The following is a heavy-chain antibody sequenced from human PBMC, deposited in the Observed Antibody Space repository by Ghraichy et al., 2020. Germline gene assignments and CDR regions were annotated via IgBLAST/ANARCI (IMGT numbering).Heavy chain of an antibody. J-gene: IGHJ3*01. D-gene: IGHD3-10*02. CDR3: ARGCSGSYPRDDALDY. Sequence: GESLNISCAASGFTFSSYTMTLVRPAPGKGLEWVSSISSSGTYVYYGDSVKGRFTISRDNAKQSLFLQMNTLRAEDTAVYYCARGCSGSYPRDDALDYWGQGTMVTVSS. CDR2: ISSSGTYV. V-gene: IGHV3-21*01. CDR1: GFTFSSYT.